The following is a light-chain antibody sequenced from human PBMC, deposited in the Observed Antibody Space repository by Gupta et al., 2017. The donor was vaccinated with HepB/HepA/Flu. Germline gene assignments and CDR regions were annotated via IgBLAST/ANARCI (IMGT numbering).Light chain of an antibody. CDR1: QSVGSY. CDR2: DAS. CDR3: QKRSNWPPGVT. Sequence: EIVLTQSPATLSLSPGQRATLSCRASQSVGSYLAWYQQKPGQVPRLLIYDASNRATGIPASFSGSGSGTDFTLTISGIEHEDFAVYYCQKRSNWPPGVTFGPGTRVDIK. J-gene: IGKJ3*01. V-gene: IGKV3-11*01.